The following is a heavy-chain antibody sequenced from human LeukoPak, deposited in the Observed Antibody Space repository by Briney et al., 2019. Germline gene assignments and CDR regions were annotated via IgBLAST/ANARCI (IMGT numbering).Heavy chain of an antibody. CDR1: GGTFSSYA. Sequence: GASVKVSCKASGGTFSSYAISWVRQAPGQGLEWMGGIIPIFGTANHAQTSHCRVTITTDESTSTAYMELSSLRSEDTAVYDCARVQYYYDSSGYYLNWFDPWGQGTLVTVSS. J-gene: IGHJ5*02. CDR3: ARVQYYYDSSGYYLNWFDP. D-gene: IGHD3-22*01. V-gene: IGHV1-69*05. CDR2: IIPIFGTA.